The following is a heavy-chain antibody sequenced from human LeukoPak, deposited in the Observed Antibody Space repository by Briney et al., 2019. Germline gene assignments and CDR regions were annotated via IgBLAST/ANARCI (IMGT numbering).Heavy chain of an antibody. CDR2: INTNTGNP. CDR3: ARGTYCSGGSCYDWFDP. CDR1: GYTFTGYY. J-gene: IGHJ5*02. V-gene: IGHV7-4-1*02. Sequence: ASVKVSCKASGYTFTGYYMHWVRQAPGQGLEWMGWINTNTGNPTYAQGFTGRFVFSLDTSVSTAYLQISSLKAEDTAVYYCARGTYCSGGSCYDWFDPWGQGTLVTVSS. D-gene: IGHD2-15*01.